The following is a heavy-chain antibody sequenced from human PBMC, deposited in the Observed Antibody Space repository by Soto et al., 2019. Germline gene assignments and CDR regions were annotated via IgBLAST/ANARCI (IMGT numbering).Heavy chain of an antibody. CDR2: LSGSGGST. J-gene: IGHJ6*02. D-gene: IGHD3-10*01. V-gene: IGHV3-23*01. Sequence: LRLSCAASGFTFSSYAMTWFRQAPGKGLEWVSSLSGSGGSTYYADSVKGRFTISRHNSKNTPYLQMTSLRAEDTAVYYCAKGGLYGSGSYYSAGNYYYYGMDVWGQGTTVTVSS. CDR1: GFTFSSYA. CDR3: AKGGLYGSGSYYSAGNYYYYGMDV.